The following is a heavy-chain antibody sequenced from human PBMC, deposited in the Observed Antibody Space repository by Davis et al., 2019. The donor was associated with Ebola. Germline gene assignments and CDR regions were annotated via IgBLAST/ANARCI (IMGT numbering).Heavy chain of an antibody. Sequence: GESLKISCAASGFTFSSYWMSWIRQAPGKGLEWVSYISRSSSYTNYADSVKGRFTISRDNAKNSLYLQMNSLRAEDTAVYYCARDRYCTNGVCMYYFDYWGQGTLVTVSS. J-gene: IGHJ4*02. V-gene: IGHV3-11*06. CDR2: ISRSSSYT. CDR1: GFTFSSYW. D-gene: IGHD2-8*01. CDR3: ARDRYCTNGVCMYYFDY.